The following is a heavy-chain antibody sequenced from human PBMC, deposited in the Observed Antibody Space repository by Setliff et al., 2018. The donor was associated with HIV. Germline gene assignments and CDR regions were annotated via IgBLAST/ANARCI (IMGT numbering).Heavy chain of an antibody. Sequence: SETLSLTCTVSGDSISNYYWSWIRQPPGKGLEWIGHIYYSGSTDYNPSLTSRVIISVDPSKNQFTLMLNSVTAADTAVYFCARGALSLTMTKLLSFFDSWGQGTQVTVSS. D-gene: IGHD3-22*01. CDR3: ARGALSLTMTKLLSFFDS. CDR2: IYYSGST. V-gene: IGHV4-59*12. J-gene: IGHJ4*02. CDR1: GDSISNYY.